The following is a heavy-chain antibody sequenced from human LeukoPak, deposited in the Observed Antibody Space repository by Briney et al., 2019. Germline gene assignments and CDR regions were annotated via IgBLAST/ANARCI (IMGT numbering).Heavy chain of an antibody. J-gene: IGHJ4*02. CDR3: ARGIQAAAAVIPDY. V-gene: IGHV1-69*04. Sequence: SVKVSCKASGGTFSSYAISWVRQAPGQGLEWMGRIIPILGIANYAQKFQGRVTMTIDTSTSTAYMELRSLRSDDTAVYYCARGIQAAAAVIPDYWGQGTLVTVSS. D-gene: IGHD6-13*01. CDR1: GGTFSSYA. CDR2: IIPILGIA.